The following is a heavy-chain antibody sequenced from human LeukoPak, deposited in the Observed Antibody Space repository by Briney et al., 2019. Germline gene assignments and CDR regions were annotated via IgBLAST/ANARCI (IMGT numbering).Heavy chain of an antibody. J-gene: IGHJ4*02. CDR3: ATYRQVLLPFES. CDR2: IFPSGGEI. Sequence: GGSLRLSCAASGFTFSTFAMIWVRQPPGKGLEWVSSIFPSGGEIHYADSVRGRFTISRDNSKRTLSLQMNSLRAEDTAIYYCATYRQVLLPFESWGQGTLVTVSS. CDR1: GFTFSTFA. D-gene: IGHD2-8*02. V-gene: IGHV3-23*01.